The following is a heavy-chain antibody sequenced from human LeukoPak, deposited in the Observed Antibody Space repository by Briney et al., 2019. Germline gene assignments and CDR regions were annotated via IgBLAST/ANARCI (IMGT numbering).Heavy chain of an antibody. CDR1: GFTVSSNY. D-gene: IGHD3-10*01. J-gene: IGHJ6*04. V-gene: IGHV3-53*01. Sequence: PGGSLRLSCAASGFTVSSNYMSWVRQAPGKGLEWVSVIYSGGSTYYADSVKGRFTISRDNSKNTLYLQMNSLRAEDTAVYYCARDQRITMVRGVAPGYYYYGMDVWGKGTTVTVSS. CDR3: ARDQRITMVRGVAPGYYYYGMDV. CDR2: IYSGGST.